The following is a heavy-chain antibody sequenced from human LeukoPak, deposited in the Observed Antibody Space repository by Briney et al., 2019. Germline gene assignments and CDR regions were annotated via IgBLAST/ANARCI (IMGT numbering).Heavy chain of an antibody. V-gene: IGHV1-46*01. CDR1: GYTFTSYY. Sequence: ASVKLSCKASGYTFTSYYMHWVRQAPGPGLEWMGIIHPSGGSTSYAQKFQGRVTMSRDTSTSTVYMELSSLRSEGTAVYYCAREEGYDILTGYYHHDAFDIWGQGTMVTVSS. CDR2: IHPSGGST. CDR3: AREEGYDILTGYYHHDAFDI. J-gene: IGHJ3*02. D-gene: IGHD3-9*01.